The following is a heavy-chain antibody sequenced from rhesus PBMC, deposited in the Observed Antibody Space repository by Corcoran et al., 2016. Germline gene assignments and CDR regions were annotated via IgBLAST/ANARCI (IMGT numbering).Heavy chain of an antibody. V-gene: IGHV4S9*01. CDR3: ARPEGY. CDR2: IYGNSSST. J-gene: IGHJ4*01. Sequence: QVQLQESGPGLVKPSETLSLTCAVSGGSISDSYYWNWLRQPPGKGMEWIGNIYGNSSSTYYNPSLKRRVTITKDTSKNQFFRKLSSVTAADTAVYYCARPEGYWGQGVLVTVSS. CDR1: GGSISDSYY.